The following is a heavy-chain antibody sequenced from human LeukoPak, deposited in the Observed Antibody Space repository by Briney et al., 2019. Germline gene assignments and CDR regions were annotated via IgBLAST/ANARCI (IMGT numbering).Heavy chain of an antibody. V-gene: IGHV4-34*01. CDR1: GGSFSGYY. J-gene: IGHJ6*03. Sequence: SETLSLTCAVYGGSFSGYYWSWIRQPPGRGLEWIGEINHSGSTNYNPSLKSRVTISVDTSKNQFSLKLSSVTAADTAVYYCGGSYYYYYMDVWGKGTTVTVSS. CDR2: INHSGST. CDR3: GGSYYYYYMDV.